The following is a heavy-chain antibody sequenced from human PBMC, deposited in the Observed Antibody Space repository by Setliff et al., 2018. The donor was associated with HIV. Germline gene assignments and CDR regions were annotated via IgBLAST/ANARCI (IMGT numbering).Heavy chain of an antibody. CDR2: INPSGGST. CDR3: ARGCEGGMDY. Sequence: ASVKVSCKASGYTFTSAFMHCVRQAPGQGLEWMGMINPSGGSTWYAQKFQGRVTMTGDTSTNTLYMELSSLRSEEPAVYYCARGCEGGMDYWGQGTRVTVSS. V-gene: IGHV1-46*01. CDR1: GYTFTSAF. J-gene: IGHJ4*02.